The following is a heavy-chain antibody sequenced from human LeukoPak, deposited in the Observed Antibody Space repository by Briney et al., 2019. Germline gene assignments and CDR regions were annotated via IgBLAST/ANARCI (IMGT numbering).Heavy chain of an antibody. CDR3: ARRGWFGELFEDY. Sequence: SETLSLTCTVSGGSISSSSYYWSWIRQPPGKGLEWIGEINHSGSTNYNPSLKSRVTISVDTSKNQFSLKLSSVTAADTAVYYCARRGWFGELFEDYWGQGTLVTVSS. CDR2: INHSGST. D-gene: IGHD3-10*01. V-gene: IGHV4-39*07. CDR1: GGSISSSSYY. J-gene: IGHJ4*02.